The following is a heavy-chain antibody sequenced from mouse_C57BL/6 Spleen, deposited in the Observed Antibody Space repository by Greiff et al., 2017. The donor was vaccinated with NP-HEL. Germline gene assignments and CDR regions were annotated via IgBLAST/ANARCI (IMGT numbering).Heavy chain of an antibody. V-gene: IGHV1-69*01. CDR2: IDPSDSYT. J-gene: IGHJ4*01. D-gene: IGHD1-1*01. Sequence: QVQLQQPGAELVMPGASVKLSCKASSYTFTSYWMHWVKQRPGQGLEWIGEIDPSDSYTNYNQKFKGKSTLTVDKSSSTAYMQLSSLTSEDSAVYYCASGNYYGSTFYAMDYWGQGTSVTVSS. CDR1: SYTFTSYW. CDR3: ASGNYYGSTFYAMDY.